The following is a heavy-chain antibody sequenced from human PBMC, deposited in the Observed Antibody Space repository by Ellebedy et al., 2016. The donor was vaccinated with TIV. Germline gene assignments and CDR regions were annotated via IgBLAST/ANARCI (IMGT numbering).Heavy chain of an antibody. CDR1: GFSFNNFA. CDR3: ARQAVAGSGRRFDY. D-gene: IGHD6-19*01. CDR2: ISPSGGST. J-gene: IGHJ4*02. V-gene: IGHV3-23*01. Sequence: GESLKISCAASGFSFNNFAMDWVRQAPGEGLEWVSAISPSGGSTYYADSVKGRFTISRDNSKNTLYLQMNSLRSDDTAVYYCARQAVAGSGRRFDYWGQGTLVTVSS.